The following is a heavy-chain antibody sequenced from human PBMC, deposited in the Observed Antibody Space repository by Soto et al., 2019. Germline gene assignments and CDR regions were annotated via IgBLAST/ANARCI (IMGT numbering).Heavy chain of an antibody. D-gene: IGHD3-10*01. V-gene: IGHV3-23*01. CDR1: GFTFSSYA. CDR2: VSAGGDMT. J-gene: IGHJ6*02. Sequence: DVQVLESGGDLVQPGGSLRLSCAASGFTFSSYAMSWVRQAPGKGLEWVSSVSAGGDMTYYSDSVKGRFTISRDNSNNALFEQMNRLRIEDTALYYWARGDRGGSGSPASYYYSGLDVWGQGTTVTVS. CDR3: ARGDRGGSGSPASYYYSGLDV.